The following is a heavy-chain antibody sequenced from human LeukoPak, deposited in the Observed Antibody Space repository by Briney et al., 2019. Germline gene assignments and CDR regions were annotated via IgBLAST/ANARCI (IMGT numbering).Heavy chain of an antibody. D-gene: IGHD3-22*01. V-gene: IGHV3-7*03. CDR2: IKQDGSVK. CDR1: RITFSSHW. CDR3: AKESNYYDSSGYYYDAFDI. J-gene: IGHJ3*02. Sequence: GGSLRLSCAASRITFSSHWMTWVRQAPGKGLEWVANIKQDGSVKDYVDSVKGRFTISRDNSKNTLYLQMNSLRAEDTAVYYCAKESNYYDSSGYYYDAFDIWGQGTMVTVSS.